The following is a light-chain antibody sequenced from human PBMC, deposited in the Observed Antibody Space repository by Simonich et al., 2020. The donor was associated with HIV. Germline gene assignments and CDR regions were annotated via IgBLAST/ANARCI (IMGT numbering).Light chain of an antibody. CDR3: SSYTSTNSPVV. Sequence: QSALTQPPSASGSPGQSITISCTGTSSDVGGYNYVSWYQQHPGKAPKLMIYDVSQRPSGVSNRFSGSKSGNTASLAISGLQAEDEADYYCSSYTSTNSPVVFGGGTRLTVL. J-gene: IGLJ3*02. V-gene: IGLV2-14*03. CDR1: SSDVGGYNY. CDR2: DVS.